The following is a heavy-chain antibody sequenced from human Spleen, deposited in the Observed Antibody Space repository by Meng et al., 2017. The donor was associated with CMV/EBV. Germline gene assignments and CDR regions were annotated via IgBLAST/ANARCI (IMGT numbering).Heavy chain of an antibody. J-gene: IGHJ4*02. CDR1: GFTFSSYW. CDR2: IKQDGSEK. Sequence: GESLKISCAASGFTFSSYWMSWVRQAPGKGLEWVANIKQDGSEKYYVDSVKGRFTISRDNAKNSLYLQMNSLRAEDTAVYYCAGIGYKLGYWGLGTLVTVSS. CDR3: AGIGYKLGY. V-gene: IGHV3-7*01. D-gene: IGHD5-24*01.